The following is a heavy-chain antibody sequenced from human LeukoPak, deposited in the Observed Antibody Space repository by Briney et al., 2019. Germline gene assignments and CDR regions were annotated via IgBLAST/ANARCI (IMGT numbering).Heavy chain of an antibody. CDR3: ARGSGTYYIY. CDR1: GFIFNDYE. J-gene: IGHJ4*02. D-gene: IGHD1-26*01. Sequence: PGGSLRLSCAASGFIFNDYEMSWVRQAPGKGLEWVGNINQGGTEKHYVDSVKGRFTISRDNAKNSLYLQMSSLRAEDTAVYYCARGSGTYYIYWGQGTLVTVSS. CDR2: INQGGTEK. V-gene: IGHV3-7*04.